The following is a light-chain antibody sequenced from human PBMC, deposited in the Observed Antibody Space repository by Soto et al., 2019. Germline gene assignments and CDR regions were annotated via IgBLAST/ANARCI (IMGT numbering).Light chain of an antibody. V-gene: IGKV3-15*01. Sequence: EIVMTQSPATLSVSPGERATLSCRASQSVSYNFAWYQQKPGQAPRLLIYGASSRATGIPAGFSGSGSGTAITLTITNQQPEDFAVCYCLQHHTWPQTYRQGTKVEIK. J-gene: IGKJ1*01. CDR3: LQHHTWPQT. CDR1: QSVSYN. CDR2: GAS.